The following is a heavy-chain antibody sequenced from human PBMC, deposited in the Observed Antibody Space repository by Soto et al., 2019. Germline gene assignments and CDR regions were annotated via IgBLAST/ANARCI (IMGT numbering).Heavy chain of an antibody. V-gene: IGHV5-51*01. CDR3: AKHEGYCSTTTCSNFDY. J-gene: IGHJ4*02. D-gene: IGHD2-2*01. Sequence: GESLKISCKGSGFTFTSYWISWVSQMPGKGLEWMGIIYPGDSDSSYSPSFQGQITISADKSINTAYLHWSSLKALDTAIYYCAKHEGYCSTTTCSNFDYWGQGTLVTVSS. CDR1: GFTFTSYW. CDR2: IYPGDSDS.